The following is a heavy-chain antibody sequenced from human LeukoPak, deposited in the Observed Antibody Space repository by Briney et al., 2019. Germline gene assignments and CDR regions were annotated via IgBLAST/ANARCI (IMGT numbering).Heavy chain of an antibody. CDR3: ASSNWYYYFDY. CDR1: GFTFSSYW. V-gene: IGHV3-7*01. J-gene: IGHJ4*02. CDR2: IKQDGSEK. Sequence: GGSLRLSCAASGFTFSSYWMSWVRQAPGKGLEWVANIKQDGSEKYYVDSVKGRFTISRDNAKNSLYLQMNSLRAEDRAVYYCASSNWYYYFDYWGQGTLVTVSS. D-gene: IGHD6-13*01.